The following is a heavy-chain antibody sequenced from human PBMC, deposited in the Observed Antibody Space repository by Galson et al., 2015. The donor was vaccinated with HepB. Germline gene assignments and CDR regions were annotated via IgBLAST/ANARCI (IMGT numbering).Heavy chain of an antibody. Sequence: SETLSLTCTVSGASISSSLYYWVWIRQPPEKGLEWIGSIYYTGNTYYKSSLKSRVTISADISKNQFSLKVNSVTAADTAVYYCARAAGDSSTYANDYWGHGTLVTVSS. V-gene: IGHV4-39*07. CDR1: GASISSSLYY. CDR2: IYYTGNT. D-gene: IGHD5-18*01. J-gene: IGHJ4*01. CDR3: ARAAGDSSTYANDY.